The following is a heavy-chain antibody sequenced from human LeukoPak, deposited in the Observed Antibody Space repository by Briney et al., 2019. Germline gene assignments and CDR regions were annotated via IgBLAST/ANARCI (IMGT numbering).Heavy chain of an antibody. J-gene: IGHJ4*02. D-gene: IGHD3-10*01. Sequence: SETLSLTCAVYGGSFSGYYWSWIRQPPGKGLEWIGEINHSGNTNYNPSLKSRVTISVDTSKNQFSLKLSSVTAADTAVYYCASEYYYGSGSYYRLRNYWGQGTLVTVSS. CDR1: GGSFSGYY. CDR3: ASEYYYGSGSYYRLRNY. V-gene: IGHV4-34*01. CDR2: INHSGNT.